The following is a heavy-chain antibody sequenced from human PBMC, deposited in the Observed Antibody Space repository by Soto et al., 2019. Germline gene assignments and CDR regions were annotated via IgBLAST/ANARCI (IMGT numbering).Heavy chain of an antibody. CDR1: GFTFSSYA. CDR2: FSGSGGST. J-gene: IGHJ5*02. D-gene: IGHD3-10*01. Sequence: GGSLRLSCAASGFTFSSYAMSWVRQAPGRGLEWVSAFSGSGGSTYYADSVKGRFTISRDNSKNTLYLQMNSLRAEDAAVYYCAKYFSMVRGVYWFAPWGQGTLVTVSS. V-gene: IGHV3-23*01. CDR3: AKYFSMVRGVYWFAP.